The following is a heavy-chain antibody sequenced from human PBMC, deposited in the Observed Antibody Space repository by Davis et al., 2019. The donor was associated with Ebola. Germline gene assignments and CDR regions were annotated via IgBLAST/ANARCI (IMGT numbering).Heavy chain of an antibody. J-gene: IGHJ6*04. Sequence: ASVKVSCKASGYSFTTYAMHWVRQAPGQGLEWMGWINTNTGNPTNAQGFTGRFVFSLDTSVNTAYLQISSLKAEDTAVYYCARGKVLEWLFHGDYYYYGMDVWGKGTTVTVSS. D-gene: IGHD3-3*01. CDR2: INTNTGNP. V-gene: IGHV7-4-1*02. CDR1: GYSFTTYA. CDR3: ARGKVLEWLFHGDYYYYGMDV.